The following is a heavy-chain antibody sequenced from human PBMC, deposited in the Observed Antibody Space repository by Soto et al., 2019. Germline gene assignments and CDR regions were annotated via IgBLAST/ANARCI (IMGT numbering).Heavy chain of an antibody. CDR3: ARSIQSFGYYYGMDV. V-gene: IGHV1-46*01. D-gene: IGHD3-10*01. J-gene: IGHJ6*02. Sequence: QVQLLQSGAEVKKPGASVKVSCKASGYTFTSYYMHWVRQAPGQGLEWMGIINPSSGSASYAQRFQGRVTMPSNTSTSSVYMELSSLRSEDTAVYYCARSIQSFGYYYGMDVWGQGTTVTVAS. CDR2: INPSSGSA. CDR1: GYTFTSYY.